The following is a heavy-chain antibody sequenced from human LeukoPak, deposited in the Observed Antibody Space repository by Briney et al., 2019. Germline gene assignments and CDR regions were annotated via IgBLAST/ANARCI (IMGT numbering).Heavy chain of an antibody. V-gene: IGHV3-23*01. CDR3: AKAEYSSNYGMDV. D-gene: IGHD6-6*01. J-gene: IGHJ6*02. CDR1: GFTFSSYA. CDR2: ISGSGGST. Sequence: GGSLRLSCAASGFTFSSYAMSSVRQAPGKGQERVSAISGSGGSTYYADSVKGRFTISRDNSKNTLYLQMNSLRAEDTAVYYCAKAEYSSNYGMDVWGQGTTVTVSS.